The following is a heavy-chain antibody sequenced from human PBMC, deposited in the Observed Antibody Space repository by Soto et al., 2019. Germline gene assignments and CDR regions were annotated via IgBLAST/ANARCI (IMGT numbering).Heavy chain of an antibody. V-gene: IGHV3-53*01. D-gene: IGHD4-17*01. CDR3: ARVDYGGNSDAFDI. CDR2: IYSGGST. Sequence: GGSLRLSCAASGFTVSSNYMSWVRQAPGKGLEWVSVIYSGGSTYYADSVKGRFTISRDNSKNTLYLQMNSLRAEDAAVYYCARVDYGGNSDAFDIWGQGTMVTVSS. CDR1: GFTVSSNY. J-gene: IGHJ3*02.